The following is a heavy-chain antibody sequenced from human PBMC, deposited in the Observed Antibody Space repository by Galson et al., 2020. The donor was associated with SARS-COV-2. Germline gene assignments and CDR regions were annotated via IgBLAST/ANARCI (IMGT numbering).Heavy chain of an antibody. CDR1: GFTFSTFG. J-gene: IGHJ6*02. CDR3: VKEEREGSGTNPWTHWYFYYGMDV. Sequence: GESLKISCAASGFTFSTFGMYWVRQAPGKGLEWVAVISNDGNNYHYADSVRGRFTISRDNSKSTLYLQMSSLTGDDTATYYCVKEEREGSGTNPWTHWYFYYGMDVWGQGTMVAVSS. V-gene: IGHV3-30*18. CDR2: ISNDGNNY. D-gene: IGHD3-10*01.